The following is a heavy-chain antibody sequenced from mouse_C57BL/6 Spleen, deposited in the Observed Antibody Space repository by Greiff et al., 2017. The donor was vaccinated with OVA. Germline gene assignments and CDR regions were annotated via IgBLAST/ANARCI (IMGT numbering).Heavy chain of an antibody. D-gene: IGHD1-1*01. J-gene: IGHJ2*01. CDR1: GFNIKDDY. V-gene: IGHV14-4*01. Sequence: VQLKESGAELVRPGASVKLSCTASGFNIKDDYMHWVKQRPEQGLEWIGWIDPENGGTEYASKFQGKATITADTSSNTAKLQLSSLTSQDTPVYDGTTGAYCSSYYCDYWGQGTTLTVSS. CDR2: IDPENGGT. CDR3: TTGAYCSSYYCDY.